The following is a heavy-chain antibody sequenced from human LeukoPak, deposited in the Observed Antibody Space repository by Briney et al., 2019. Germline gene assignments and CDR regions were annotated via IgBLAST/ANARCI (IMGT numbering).Heavy chain of an antibody. V-gene: IGHV3-15*01. J-gene: IGHJ6*03. Sequence: GGSLRLSCAASGFTFSSYEMNWVRQAPGKGLEWVGRIKSKTDGGTTDYAAPVKGRFTISRDDSKNTLYLQMNSLKTEDTAVYYCTTEKTGYDFWSGYYYYYMDVWGKGTTVTVSS. D-gene: IGHD3-3*01. CDR2: IKSKTDGGTT. CDR3: TTEKTGYDFWSGYYYYYMDV. CDR1: GFTFSSYE.